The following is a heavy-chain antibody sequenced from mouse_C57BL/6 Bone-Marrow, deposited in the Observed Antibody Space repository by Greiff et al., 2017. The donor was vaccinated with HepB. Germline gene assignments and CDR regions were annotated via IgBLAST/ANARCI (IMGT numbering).Heavy chain of an antibody. CDR2: IDPANGNT. V-gene: IGHV14-3*01. Sequence: VQLKQSVAELVRPGASVKFSCTASGFNIKNTYMPWVQQRPEQGLEWIGSIDPANGNTNYAPKFQGKATITADTSTNTAYLQLSSLTSEDTAIYYCARSGYEGGCDYGYRGQGPTLTV. D-gene: IGHD2-2*01. CDR3: ARSGYEGGCDYGY. J-gene: IGHJ2*01. CDR1: GFNIKNTY.